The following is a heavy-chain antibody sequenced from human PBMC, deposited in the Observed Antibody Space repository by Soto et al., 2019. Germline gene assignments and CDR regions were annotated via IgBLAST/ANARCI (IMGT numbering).Heavy chain of an antibody. CDR1: GGTFGRYA. D-gene: IGHD2-15*01. Sequence: QVQLEQSGAEVKKPGSSVKVSCKASGGTFGRYAISWVRRAPGQSLEWMGQINAGFGATDLAQMFQGRVTITADKSTTTVYMDLSSLRSDDTAVYYCATDCSGGSCYGASGMDVWGQGTTVTVSS. CDR2: INAGFGAT. V-gene: IGHV1-69*06. J-gene: IGHJ6*02. CDR3: ATDCSGGSCYGASGMDV.